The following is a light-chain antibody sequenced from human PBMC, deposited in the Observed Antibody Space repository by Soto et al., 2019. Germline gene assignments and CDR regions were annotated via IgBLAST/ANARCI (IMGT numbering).Light chain of an antibody. Sequence: QPVLTQPPSASASLGASVKITCTLSSGHSSHAIAWHQQQSEKGPRYLMNVYSDGSHTKGDGIPDRFSGSSSGAERYLTISSLQSEDEGDYYCQTWGAGFGWVFGGGTKLTVL. J-gene: IGLJ3*02. CDR1: SGHSSHA. CDR3: QTWGAGFGWV. V-gene: IGLV4-69*02. CDR2: VYSDGSH.